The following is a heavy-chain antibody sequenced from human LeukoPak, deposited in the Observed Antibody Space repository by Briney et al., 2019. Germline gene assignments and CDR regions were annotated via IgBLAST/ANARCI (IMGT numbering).Heavy chain of an antibody. CDR2: ISSNGGST. D-gene: IGHD5-24*01. Sequence: GGSLRLSCAASGFTFSSYAMHWVHQAPGKGLEYVSAISSNGGSTYYANSVKGRFTISRDNSKNTLYLQMGSLRAEDMAVYYCASDRGRWLRICDYWGQGTLVTVSS. V-gene: IGHV3-64*01. J-gene: IGHJ4*02. CDR1: GFTFSSYA. CDR3: ASDRGRWLRICDY.